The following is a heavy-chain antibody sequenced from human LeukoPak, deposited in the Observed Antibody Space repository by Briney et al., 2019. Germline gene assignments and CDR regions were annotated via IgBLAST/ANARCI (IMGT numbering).Heavy chain of an antibody. D-gene: IGHD2-15*01. Sequence: ASVKVSCKSSGHTLNNHFIHWVRQAPGQGLEWMGWINSNSGDTTYAQTFQGRVTMTRDTTISTAYMDLSRLTSDDTAVYYCARDNQPVVVVAAAMYAFDIWGQGTMVTVSS. CDR3: ARDNQPVVVVAAAMYAFDI. J-gene: IGHJ3*02. V-gene: IGHV1-2*02. CDR1: GHTLNNHF. CDR2: INSNSGDT.